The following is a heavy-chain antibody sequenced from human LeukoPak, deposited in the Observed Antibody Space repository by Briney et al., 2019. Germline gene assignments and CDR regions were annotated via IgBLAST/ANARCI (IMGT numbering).Heavy chain of an antibody. D-gene: IGHD1-26*01. J-gene: IGHJ5*02. CDR1: GGSISSSSYY. CDR3: ARVSAGRSLSWFDP. V-gene: IGHV4-39*07. Sequence: SSETLSLTCTVSGGSISSSSYYWGWIRQPPGKGLEWIGSIYHSGSTYYNPSLKSRVTISVDTSKNQFSLNLNSVTAADTALYYCARVSAGRSLSWFDPWGQGTLVTVSS. CDR2: IYHSGST.